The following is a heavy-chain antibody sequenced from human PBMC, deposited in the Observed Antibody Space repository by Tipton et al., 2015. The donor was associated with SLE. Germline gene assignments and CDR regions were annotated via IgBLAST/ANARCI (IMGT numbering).Heavy chain of an antibody. Sequence: TLSLTCTVSGGSIRGSPYYWNWIRQAPGKGLEWLGSVLHSGATYFNPSLKTRVSISLDTSKNQFFLELRSVAAADTAVYYCARDYSSSHPSLGYWGQGSLVTVSS. CDR3: ARDYSSSHPSLGY. V-gene: IGHV4-39*07. J-gene: IGHJ4*02. CDR1: GGSIRGSPYY. D-gene: IGHD6-6*01. CDR2: VLHSGAT.